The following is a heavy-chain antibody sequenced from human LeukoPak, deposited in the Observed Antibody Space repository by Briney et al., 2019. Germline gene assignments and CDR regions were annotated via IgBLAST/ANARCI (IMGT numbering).Heavy chain of an antibody. CDR2: INHSGST. J-gene: IGHJ4*02. V-gene: IGHV4-34*01. D-gene: IGHD3-3*01. CDR1: GGSFSGYY. Sequence: SETLSLTCAVYGGSFSGYYWSWIRQPPGKGLEWIGEINHSGSTNYNPSLKSRVTISVDTSKDQFSLKLSSVTAADTAVYYCARGRSEHDFWSGYSPFAYWGQGTLVTVSS. CDR3: ARGRSEHDFWSGYSPFAY.